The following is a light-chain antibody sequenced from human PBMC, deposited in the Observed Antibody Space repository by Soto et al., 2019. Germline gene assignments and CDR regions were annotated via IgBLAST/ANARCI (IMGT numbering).Light chain of an antibody. CDR3: QLYGISPQ. V-gene: IGKV3-20*01. CDR1: QTSVSNF. J-gene: IGKJ5*01. CDR2: ASS. Sequence: EIVLTQSPGTLSLSPVERATLSCKASQTSVSNFLAWYQHKPGQAPRLLIYASSNRATGIPDRFSGSASGPDFTLTINRLEPEDFAVYYCQLYGISPQFGQGTRLEIK.